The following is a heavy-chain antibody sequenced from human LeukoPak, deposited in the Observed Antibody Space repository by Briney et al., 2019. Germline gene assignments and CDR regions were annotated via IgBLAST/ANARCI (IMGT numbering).Heavy chain of an antibody. J-gene: IGHJ3*02. Sequence: GGSLRLSCAASGFTFSSYAMHWVRQAPGKGLEWVAVISYDGSNKYYADSVKGRFTISRDNSKNTLYLQMNSLRAEDTAVYYCARDRPHWGVKFAVDAFDIWGQGTMVTVSS. D-gene: IGHD3-16*01. CDR2: ISYDGSNK. CDR1: GFTFSSYA. CDR3: ARDRPHWGVKFAVDAFDI. V-gene: IGHV3-30*14.